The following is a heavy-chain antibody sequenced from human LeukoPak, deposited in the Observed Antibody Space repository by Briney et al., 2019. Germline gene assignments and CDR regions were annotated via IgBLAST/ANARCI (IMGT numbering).Heavy chain of an antibody. V-gene: IGHV3-30*18. CDR2: ISYDGSNK. J-gene: IGHJ3*02. D-gene: IGHD3-9*01. Sequence: GGSLRLSCAASGFTFSSYGMHWVRQAPGKGLEWVAVISYDGSNKYYADSVKGRFTISRDNSKNTLYLQMNSLRAEDTAVYSCANFDGDSQAFHIWGQGTMVTVSS. CDR1: GFTFSSYG. CDR3: ANFDGDSQAFHI.